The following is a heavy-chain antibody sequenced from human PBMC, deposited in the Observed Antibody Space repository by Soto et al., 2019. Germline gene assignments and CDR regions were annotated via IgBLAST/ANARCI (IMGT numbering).Heavy chain of an antibody. CDR2: IYYSGST. CDR1: GGSISSSSYY. V-gene: IGHV4-39*01. J-gene: IGHJ3*02. Sequence: QLQLQESGPGLVKPSETLSLTCTVSGGSISSSSYYWGWIRQPPGKGLEWIGSIYYSGSTYYNPSLKSRVPISVDTSKNQFSLKLSSVTAADTAVYYCARLPRSSSSSWGDAFDIWGQGTMVTVSS. D-gene: IGHD6-6*01. CDR3: ARLPRSSSSSWGDAFDI.